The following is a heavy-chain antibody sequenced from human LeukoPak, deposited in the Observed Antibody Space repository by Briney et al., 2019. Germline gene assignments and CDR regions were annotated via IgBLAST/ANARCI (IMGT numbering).Heavy chain of an antibody. D-gene: IGHD1-14*01. V-gene: IGHV4-4*07. CDR1: GGFVNSDY. J-gene: IGHJ5*02. Sequence: SETLSLTCSVSGGFVNSDYWNWIRQSAGKGLESIGHIYTGGRVEYHPSFKSRVTMSIDRSKNQFSLRLTSVTAADTGVYYRAGRYRGGPGFDPWGQGTLVVVSS. CDR3: AGRYRGGPGFDP. CDR2: IYTGGRV.